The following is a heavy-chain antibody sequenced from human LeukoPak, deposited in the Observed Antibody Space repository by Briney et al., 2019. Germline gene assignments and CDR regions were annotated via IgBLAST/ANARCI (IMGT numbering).Heavy chain of an antibody. CDR1: GYTLTELS. J-gene: IGHJ3*02. CDR3: ATQMSFVVVIGSAFDI. V-gene: IGHV1-24*01. Sequence: PRASVKVSCKVSGYTLTELSMHWVRQAPGKGLEWMGGFDPEDGETIYAQKFQGRVTMTEDTSTDTAYMELSSLRSEDTAVYYCATQMSFVVVIGSAFDIWGQGTMVTVSS. D-gene: IGHD2-21*01. CDR2: FDPEDGET.